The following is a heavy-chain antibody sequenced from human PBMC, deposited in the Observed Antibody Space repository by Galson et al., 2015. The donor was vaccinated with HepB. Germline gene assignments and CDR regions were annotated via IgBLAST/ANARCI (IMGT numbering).Heavy chain of an antibody. CDR3: ARDSRGPTGAYYYDSSGYSPGPVGAFDI. D-gene: IGHD3-22*01. CDR2: TISTFGTA. J-gene: IGHJ3*02. Sequence: SVKVSCKASGGTFSSYAISWVRQAPGQGLEWMGGTISTFGTANYAQKFQGRVTITADESTSTAYMELSSLRSEDTAVYYCARDSRGPTGAYYYDSSGYSPGPVGAFDIWGQGTMVTVSS. V-gene: IGHV1-69*13. CDR1: GGTFSSYA.